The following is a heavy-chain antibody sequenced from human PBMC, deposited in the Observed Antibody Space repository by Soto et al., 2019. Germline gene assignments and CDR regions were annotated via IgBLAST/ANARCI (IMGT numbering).Heavy chain of an antibody. D-gene: IGHD3-10*01. CDR2: ISGSGGST. CDR1: GFTFSSYA. V-gene: IGHV3-23*04. J-gene: IGHJ4*02. CDR3: AKGGTMVRGVIIIPSPLDY. Sequence: EVQLVESGGGLVQPGGSLRLSCAASGFTFSSYAMSWVRQAPGKGLEWVSAISGSGGSTYYADSVKGRFTISRDNSKNTLYLQMNSLRAEETAVYYCAKGGTMVRGVIIIPSPLDYWGQGTLVTVSS.